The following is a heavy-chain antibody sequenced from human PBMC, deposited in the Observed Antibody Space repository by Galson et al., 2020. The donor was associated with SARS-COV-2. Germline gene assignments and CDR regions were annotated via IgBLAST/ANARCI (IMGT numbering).Heavy chain of an antibody. V-gene: IGHV3-23*01. CDR2: ISGSGGST. CDR3: AKGRLGYSSGWYENWFDP. D-gene: IGHD6-19*01. Sequence: GESLKISCAASGFTFSSYAMSWVRQAPGKGLEWVSAISGSGGSTYYADSVKGRFTISRDNSKNTLYLQMNSLRAEDTAVYYCAKGRLGYSSGWYENWFDPWGQGTLVTVSS. CDR1: GFTFSSYA. J-gene: IGHJ5*02.